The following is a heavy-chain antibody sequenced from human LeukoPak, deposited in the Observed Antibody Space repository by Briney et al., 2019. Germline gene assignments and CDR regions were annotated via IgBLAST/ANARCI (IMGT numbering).Heavy chain of an antibody. V-gene: IGHV4-4*07. CDR2: IYTRGST. Sequence: SETLSLTCTVSGGSMNSYYWSWVRQPAGKGLEWIGRIYTRGSTNYNPSLKSRVTMSVDTSKTQFSLKLSSVTAADTAVYYCARSPYYYYYMDVWGKGTTVTVSS. CDR3: ARSPYYYYYMDV. CDR1: GGSMNSYY. J-gene: IGHJ6*03.